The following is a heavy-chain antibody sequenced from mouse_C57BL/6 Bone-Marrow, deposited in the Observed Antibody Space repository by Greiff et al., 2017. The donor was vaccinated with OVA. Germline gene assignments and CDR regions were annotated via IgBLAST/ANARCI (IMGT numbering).Heavy chain of an antibody. V-gene: IGHV5-17*01. J-gene: IGHJ2*01. CDR3: ARGDYDGFDY. D-gene: IGHD2-4*01. CDR2: ISSGSSTI. Sequence: EVKLVESGGGLVKPGGSLKLSCAASGFTFSDYGMHWVRQAPEKGLEWVAYISSGSSTIYYADTVKGRFTISRDNAKNTLFLQMTSLRSEDTAMYYCARGDYDGFDYWGQGTTLTVSS. CDR1: GFTFSDYG.